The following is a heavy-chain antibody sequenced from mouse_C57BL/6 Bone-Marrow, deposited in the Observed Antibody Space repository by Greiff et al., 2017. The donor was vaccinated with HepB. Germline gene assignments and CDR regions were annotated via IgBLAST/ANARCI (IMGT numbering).Heavy chain of an antibody. Sequence: EVQGVESGGGLVQPKGSLKLSCAASGFSFNTYAMNWVRQAPGKGLEWVARIRSKSNNYATYYADSVKDRFTISRDDSESMLYLQMNNLKTEDTAMYYCVSHSGDWYFDVWGTGTTVTVSS. V-gene: IGHV10-1*01. CDR1: GFSFNTYA. CDR2: IRSKSNNYAT. J-gene: IGHJ1*03. CDR3: VSHSGDWYFDV.